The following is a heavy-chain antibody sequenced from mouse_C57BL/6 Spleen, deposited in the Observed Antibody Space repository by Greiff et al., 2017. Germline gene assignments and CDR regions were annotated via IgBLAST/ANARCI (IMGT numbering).Heavy chain of an antibody. V-gene: IGHV1-76*01. CDR3: ASVVATYYYAMDY. Sequence: VQLQQSGAELVRPGASVKLSCKASGYTFTDYYINWVKQRPGQGLEWIARIYPGSGNTYYNEKFKGKATLTAEKSSSTAYMQLSSLTSEDSAVYFCASVVATYYYAMDYWGQGTSVTVSS. CDR2: IYPGSGNT. CDR1: GYTFTDYY. J-gene: IGHJ4*01. D-gene: IGHD1-1*01.